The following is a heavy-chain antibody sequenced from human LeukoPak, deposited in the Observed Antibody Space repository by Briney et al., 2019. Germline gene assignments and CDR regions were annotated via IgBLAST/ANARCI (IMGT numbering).Heavy chain of an antibody. CDR2: ISSSSSYI. J-gene: IGHJ3*02. V-gene: IGHV3-21*01. Sequence: GGSLRLSCAASGFTFSSYSMNWVRQAPGKGLEWVSSISSSSSYIYYADSVKGRFTISRDNAKNSLYLQMNSLRAEDTAVYYCARVIRYFDWLVAFDIWGQGTMVTVSS. CDR3: ARVIRYFDWLVAFDI. CDR1: GFTFSSYS. D-gene: IGHD3-9*01.